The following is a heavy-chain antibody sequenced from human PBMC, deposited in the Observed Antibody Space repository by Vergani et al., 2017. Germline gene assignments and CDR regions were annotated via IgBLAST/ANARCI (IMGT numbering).Heavy chain of an antibody. Sequence: QLQLQESGPGLVKPSETLSLTCTVSGGSISSSSYYWGWIRQPPGKGLEWIGSIYYSGSTYYNPSLKSRVTISVDTSKNQFSLKLSSVTAADTAVYYCARQSPLGWIAAAGCFDYWGQGTLVTVSS. J-gene: IGHJ4*02. V-gene: IGHV4-39*01. CDR2: IYYSGST. D-gene: IGHD6-13*01. CDR3: ARQSPLGWIAAAGCFDY. CDR1: GGSISSSSYY.